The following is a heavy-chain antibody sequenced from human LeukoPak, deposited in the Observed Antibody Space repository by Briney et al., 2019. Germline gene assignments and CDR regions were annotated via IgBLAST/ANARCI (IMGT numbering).Heavy chain of an antibody. CDR1: GLTVSSNH. Sequence: GGSLRLSCAASGLTVSSNHMSWVRQAPGKGLEWVSVLYSGGSIFYADSVKSRFTISRDNPKNTLYLQMNSLRVEDTALYYCVTDLGRFDCWGQGTLVTVSS. J-gene: IGHJ4*02. CDR2: LYSGGSI. D-gene: IGHD1-14*01. V-gene: IGHV3-66*01. CDR3: VTDLGRFDC.